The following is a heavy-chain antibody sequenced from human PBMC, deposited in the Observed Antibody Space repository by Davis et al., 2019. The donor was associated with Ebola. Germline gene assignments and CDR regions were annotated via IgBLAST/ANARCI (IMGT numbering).Heavy chain of an antibody. CDR3: TRALLWFGELIDY. J-gene: IGHJ4*02. D-gene: IGHD3-10*01. Sequence: GGSLRLSCAASGFTFSDYYMSWIRQAPGKGLEWVSYISRSGSTIYYADSVKGRFTISRDNAKNSLYLQMNSLKTEDTAVYYCTRALLWFGELIDYWGQGTLVTVSS. V-gene: IGHV3-11*01. CDR2: ISRSGSTI. CDR1: GFTFSDYY.